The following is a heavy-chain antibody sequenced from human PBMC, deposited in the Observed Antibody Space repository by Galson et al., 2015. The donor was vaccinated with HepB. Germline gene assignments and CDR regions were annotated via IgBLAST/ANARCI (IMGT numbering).Heavy chain of an antibody. J-gene: IGHJ4*02. Sequence: SLRLSCAASGFTFSSYAMHWVRQAPGKGLEWVAVISYDGSNKYYADSVKGRFTISRDNSKNTLYLQMNSLRAGDTAVYYCARYWGGFDYWGQGTLVTVSS. V-gene: IGHV3-30*04. D-gene: IGHD7-27*01. CDR3: ARYWGGFDY. CDR2: ISYDGSNK. CDR1: GFTFSSYA.